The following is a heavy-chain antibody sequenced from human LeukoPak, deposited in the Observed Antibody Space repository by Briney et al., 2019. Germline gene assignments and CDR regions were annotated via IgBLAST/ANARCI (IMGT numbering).Heavy chain of an antibody. D-gene: IGHD3-22*01. V-gene: IGHV3-15*01. CDR1: GFTFSNAW. J-gene: IGHJ4*02. CDR3: ARVDFRDYDSSGRCDQFDY. Sequence: GGSLRLSCAASGFTFSNAWMSWVRQAPGKGLEWVGRIKSKTDGGTTDYAAPVKGRFTISRDDSKNTLYLQMNSLKTEDTAVYYCARVDFRDYDSSGRCDQFDYWGQGTLVTVSS. CDR2: IKSKTDGGTT.